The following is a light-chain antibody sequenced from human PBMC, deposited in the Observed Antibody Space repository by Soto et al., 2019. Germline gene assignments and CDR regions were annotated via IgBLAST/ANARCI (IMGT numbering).Light chain of an antibody. CDR2: AVS. CDR1: SSDVGLYDY. V-gene: IGLV2-14*01. CDR3: LSYTTSSSYV. J-gene: IGLJ1*01. Sequence: QSVLTQPASVSGSPGQSITISCTGTSSDVGLYDYVSWYQQHPGKAPQLMIYAVSNRPSGVSNRFSASKSGNTASLFISGLQAEDEADYYCLSYTTSSSYVFGTGTKVTVL.